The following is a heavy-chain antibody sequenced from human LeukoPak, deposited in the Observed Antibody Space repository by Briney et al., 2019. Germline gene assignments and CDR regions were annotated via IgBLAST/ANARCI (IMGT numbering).Heavy chain of an antibody. CDR2: MYSGGST. Sequence: PEGSLRLSCAASGFTVSSYYMTWVRQAPGKGLEWVSVMYSGGSTYYADSVKGRVAISRDNSQNTVFLQMNSVRVEDTAVYYCARSYSNHLFGMDVWGQGTAVTVSS. CDR3: ARSYSNHLFGMDV. J-gene: IGHJ6*02. V-gene: IGHV3-66*01. D-gene: IGHD4-11*01. CDR1: GFTVSSYY.